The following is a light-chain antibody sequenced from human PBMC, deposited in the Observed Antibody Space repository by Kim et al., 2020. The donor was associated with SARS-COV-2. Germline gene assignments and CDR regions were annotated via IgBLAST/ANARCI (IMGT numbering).Light chain of an antibody. V-gene: IGKV1-27*01. CDR2: AVS. CDR1: QVITNS. Sequence: DIQMTQSPSSLSVSVGDRVTITCRASQVITNSLACYQLKPGKVPQFLIYAVSALQSGVPFRFSGSGSGTDFTLTISSLQPEDVATYYGQKYDSVPLTFGQGTKVDIK. CDR3: QKYDSVPLT. J-gene: IGKJ1*01.